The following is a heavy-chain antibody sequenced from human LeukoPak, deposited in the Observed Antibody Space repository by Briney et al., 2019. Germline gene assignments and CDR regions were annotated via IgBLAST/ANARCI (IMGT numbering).Heavy chain of an antibody. J-gene: IGHJ4*02. D-gene: IGHD2/OR15-2a*01. CDR1: GFTFSSYG. Sequence: GGSLRLSCAASGFTFSSYGMHWVRQAPGKGLEWVAIISYDGSNKYYADSVKGRFTISRDNSKNTLYLQMNSLRAEDTAVYYCARASNRDYWGQGTLVTVSS. V-gene: IGHV3-30*03. CDR2: ISYDGSNK. CDR3: ARASNRDY.